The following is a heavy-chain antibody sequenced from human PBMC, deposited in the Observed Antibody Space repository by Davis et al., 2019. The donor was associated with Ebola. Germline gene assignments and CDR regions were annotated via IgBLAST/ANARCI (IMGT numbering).Heavy chain of an antibody. Sequence: PGGSLRLSCAASGFTFSSSGMHWVRQSPGKRLEWIGYTYHRGSTTYNPSLKSRVSMSVDPSTNQFSLTLSSVTASDTAVYYRARGIAAEYFQNWGRGTHVIVSS. J-gene: IGHJ1*01. CDR3: ARGIAAEYFQN. CDR2: TYHRGST. CDR1: GFTFSSSG. V-gene: IGHV4-4*09.